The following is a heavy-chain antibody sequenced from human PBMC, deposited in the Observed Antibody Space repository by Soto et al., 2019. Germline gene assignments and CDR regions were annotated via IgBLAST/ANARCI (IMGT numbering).Heavy chain of an antibody. J-gene: IGHJ4*02. CDR2: ISYDGSNK. V-gene: IGHV3-30*18. CDR3: AKDRIRYGDRSIDY. D-gene: IGHD4-17*01. Sequence: GGSLRLSCAASGFTFSSYGMHWVRQAPGKGLEWVAVISYDGSNKYYADSVKGRFTISRDNSKNTLYLQMNSLRAEDTAVYYCAKDRIRYGDRSIDYWGQGTLVTVSS. CDR1: GFTFSSYG.